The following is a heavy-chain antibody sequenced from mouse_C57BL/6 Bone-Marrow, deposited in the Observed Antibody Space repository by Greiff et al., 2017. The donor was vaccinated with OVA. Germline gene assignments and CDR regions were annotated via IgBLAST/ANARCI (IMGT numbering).Heavy chain of an antibody. D-gene: IGHD4-1*01. J-gene: IGHJ2*01. Sequence: EVQLVESGGDLVKPGGSLKLSCAASGFTFSSYGMSWVRQTPDKRLEWVATISSGGSYTYYPDSVKGRFTISRDNAKNTLYLQMSSLKSEDTAMYYCARHGTGTGYWGQGTTLTVSS. V-gene: IGHV5-6*01. CDR3: ARHGTGTGY. CDR2: ISSGGSYT. CDR1: GFTFSSYG.